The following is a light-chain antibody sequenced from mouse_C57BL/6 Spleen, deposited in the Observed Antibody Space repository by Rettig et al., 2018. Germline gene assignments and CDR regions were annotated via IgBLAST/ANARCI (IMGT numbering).Light chain of an antibody. Sequence: DIVMTQSPATLSVTPGDRVSLSCRASQSISDSLHWYQQKSHESPRLLIKYASQSISGIPSRFSGSGSGSDFTLSINSVEPEDVGVYYCQNGHSFPPWTFGGGTKLEIK. J-gene: IGKJ1*01. CDR3: QNGHSFPPWT. V-gene: IGKV5-39*01. CDR1: QSISDS. CDR2: YAS.